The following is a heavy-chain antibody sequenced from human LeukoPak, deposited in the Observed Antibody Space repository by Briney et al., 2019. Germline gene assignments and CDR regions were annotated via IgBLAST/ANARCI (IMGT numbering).Heavy chain of an antibody. D-gene: IGHD3-9*01. J-gene: IGHJ3*02. CDR2: IRYDGSNK. V-gene: IGHV3-30*02. CDR3: AKVFSFDWSSLAFDI. CDR1: GFTFSSYG. Sequence: GGSLRLSCAASGFTFSSYGMHWVRQAPGKGLEWVAFIRYDGSNKYYADSVKGRFTISRDNSKNTLYLQMNSLRAEDTAVYYCAKVFSFDWSSLAFDIWGQGTMVTVSS.